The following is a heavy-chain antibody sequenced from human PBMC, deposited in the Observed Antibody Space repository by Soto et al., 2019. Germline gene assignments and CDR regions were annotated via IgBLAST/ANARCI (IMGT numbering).Heavy chain of an antibody. CDR3: ARLYYYDSSGYYYGYFQH. CDR1: GGSISSGDYY. V-gene: IGHV4-30-4*02. D-gene: IGHD3-22*01. Sequence: SETLSLTCTVSGGSISSGDYYWSWIRQPPGKGLEWIGYIYYSGSTYYNPSLKSRVTISVDTSKNQFSLKLSSVTAADTAVYYCARLYYYDSSGYYYGYFQHWGQGTLVTVSS. J-gene: IGHJ1*01. CDR2: IYYSGST.